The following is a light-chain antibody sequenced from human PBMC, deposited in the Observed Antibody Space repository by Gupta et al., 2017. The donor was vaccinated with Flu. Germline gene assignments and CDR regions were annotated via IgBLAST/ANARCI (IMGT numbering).Light chain of an antibody. CDR3: QQYHNWPRT. J-gene: IGKJ1*01. V-gene: IGKV3-15*01. Sequence: PAPRSVSPGERAALSCRASQSISNNLVWYQQKPGQAPRCLIYGASTRATGIPARFSGSGSGTEFTLTITNLQSEDFAVYYCQQYHNWPRTFGQGTRVEI. CDR1: QSISNN. CDR2: GAS.